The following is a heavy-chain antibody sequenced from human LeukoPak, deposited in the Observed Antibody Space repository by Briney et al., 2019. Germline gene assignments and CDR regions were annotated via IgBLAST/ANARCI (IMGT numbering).Heavy chain of an antibody. J-gene: IGHJ4*02. CDR1: GYTFAAYY. D-gene: IGHD2-8*01. CDR2: IYPNSGAT. Sequence: ASVKVSCKTSGYTFAAYYMYWLRQAPGQGLECMGWIYPNSGATGYAQNFQGRVTMTRDTSVSTIYMELSRLRSDDTAVYYCARDGVSTTPDFDYWGQGTLVTVSS. V-gene: IGHV1-2*02. CDR3: ARDGVSTTPDFDY.